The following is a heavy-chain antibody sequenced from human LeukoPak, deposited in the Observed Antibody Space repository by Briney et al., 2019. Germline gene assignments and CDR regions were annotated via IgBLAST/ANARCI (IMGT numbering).Heavy chain of an antibody. CDR2: ISYDGSNK. Sequence: GRSLRLSCAASGFTFSSYGMHWVRQAPGKGLEWVAVISYDGSNKYYADSVKGRFTISRDNSKNTLYLQMNSLRAEDTAVYYCASRGEVGSFDYWGQGTLVTVSS. CDR1: GFTFSSYG. V-gene: IGHV3-30*03. CDR3: ASRGEVGSFDY. J-gene: IGHJ4*02. D-gene: IGHD1-26*01.